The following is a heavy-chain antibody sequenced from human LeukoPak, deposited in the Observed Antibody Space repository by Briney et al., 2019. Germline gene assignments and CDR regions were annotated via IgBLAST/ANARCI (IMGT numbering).Heavy chain of an antibody. V-gene: IGHV3-9*01. CDR3: ARYCSGGSCYGPAPSDY. CDR1: GFTFDDYA. D-gene: IGHD2-15*01. CDR2: ISWNSGSI. Sequence: GGSLRLSCAASGFTFDDYAMHWVRQAPGKGLEWVSGISWNSGSIVYADSVKGRFTISRDNAKNSLYLQMNGLRGEDTAMYYCARYCSGGSCYGPAPSDYWGQGTLVTVSS. J-gene: IGHJ4*02.